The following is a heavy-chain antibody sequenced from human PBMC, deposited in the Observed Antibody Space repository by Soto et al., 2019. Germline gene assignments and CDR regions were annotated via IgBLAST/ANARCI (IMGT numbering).Heavy chain of an antibody. V-gene: IGHV3-23*01. CDR1: GFTFSGYA. D-gene: IGHD3-16*01. CDR3: AKDHWGSY. J-gene: IGHJ4*02. CDR2: ISGSGGST. Sequence: EVQLLESGGGLIQRGGSLRLSCSPSGFTFSGYAMSWVRQAPGKGLEWVSAISGSGGSTYYADSVKGRFTISRDNSRNTLYLPMNSLRAEDTAVYYCAKDHWGSYSGQGTLVTVSS.